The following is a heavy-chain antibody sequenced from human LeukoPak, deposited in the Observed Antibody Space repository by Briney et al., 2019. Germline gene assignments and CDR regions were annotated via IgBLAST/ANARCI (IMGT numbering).Heavy chain of an antibody. Sequence: GGSLRLSCAASGFTFSSYSMNWVRQAPGKGLEWVSLIYSGDKTYYADSVKGRFTISTDNSKNTLYLQMNSLRAEDTAVYYCARGKTAAYYFDDWGQGILVTVSS. V-gene: IGHV3-53*01. D-gene: IGHD6-25*01. CDR3: ARGKTAAYYFDD. CDR1: GFTFSSYS. J-gene: IGHJ4*02. CDR2: IYSGDKT.